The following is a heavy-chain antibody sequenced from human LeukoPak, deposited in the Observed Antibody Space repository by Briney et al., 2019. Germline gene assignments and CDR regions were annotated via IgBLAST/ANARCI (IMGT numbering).Heavy chain of an antibody. V-gene: IGHV3-43D*03. J-gene: IGHJ4*02. D-gene: IGHD5-12*01. CDR1: GFSFSYHL. CDR2: ISWGGGST. CDR3: AKDIGFSGLYYFDY. Sequence: GGSLRLSCAASGFSFSYHLMHWVRQAPGKGLEWVSLISWGGGSTYYADSVKGRFTISRDNSKNSLYLQMNSLRAEDTALYYCAKDIGFSGLYYFDYWGQGTLVTVSS.